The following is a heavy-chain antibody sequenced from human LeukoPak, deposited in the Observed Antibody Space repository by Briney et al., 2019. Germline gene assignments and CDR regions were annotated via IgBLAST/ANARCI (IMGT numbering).Heavy chain of an antibody. Sequence: GGSLRLSCIASKFTFGDYGMNWVRQAPGKGLEWVANIKQDGSEKYYVDSVKGRFTISRDNAKNSLYLQMNSLRAEDTAVYYCARGGWLQFHAFDIWGQGTMVTVSS. J-gene: IGHJ3*02. CDR3: ARGGWLQFHAFDI. V-gene: IGHV3-7*01. CDR2: IKQDGSEK. D-gene: IGHD5-24*01. CDR1: KFTFGDYG.